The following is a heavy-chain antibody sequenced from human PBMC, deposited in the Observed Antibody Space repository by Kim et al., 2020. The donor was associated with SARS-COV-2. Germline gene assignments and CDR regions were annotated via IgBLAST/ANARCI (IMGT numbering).Heavy chain of an antibody. D-gene: IGHD1-1*01. Sequence: GGSLRLSCAASGFTFSDSPMHWVRQASGKGLEWVARIRSKANSYSTAYAASGRCRFIISSDDSKNTAYLQMNSLKTEDTAVYYCTRIPGTPFAFWDAFDIWGQGKIGTVSS. CDR2: IRSKANSYST. J-gene: IGHJ3*02. CDR3: TRIPGTPFAFWDAFDI. V-gene: IGHV3-73*01. CDR1: GFTFSDSP.